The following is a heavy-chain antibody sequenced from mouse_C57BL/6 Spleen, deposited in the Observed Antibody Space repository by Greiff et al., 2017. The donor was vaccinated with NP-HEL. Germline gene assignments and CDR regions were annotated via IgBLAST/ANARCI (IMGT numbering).Heavy chain of an antibody. CDR2: INPSNGGT. D-gene: IGHD2-2*01. V-gene: IGHV1-53*01. CDR1: GYTFTSYW. J-gene: IGHJ3*01. CDR3: ARDGYDGAWFAY. Sequence: QVQLQQPGTELVKPGASVKLSCKASGYTFTSYWMHWVKQRPGQGLVWIGNINPSNGGTNYNEKFKRKATLTVDKSSSTAYMQLSSLTSEASAVYYCARDGYDGAWFAYWGQGTLVTVSA.